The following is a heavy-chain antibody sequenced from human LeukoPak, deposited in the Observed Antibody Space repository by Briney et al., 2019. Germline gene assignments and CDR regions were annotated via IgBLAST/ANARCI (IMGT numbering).Heavy chain of an antibody. CDR2: INHSGST. CDR3: AREYSSGYYNHPRYFDY. D-gene: IGHD3-22*01. J-gene: IGHJ4*02. V-gene: IGHV4-34*01. Sequence: SETLSLTCAVYGGSFSGYYWSWIRQPPGKGLEWIGEINHSGSTNYNPSLKSRVTISVDTSKNQFSLKLSSVTAADTAVYYCAREYSSGYYNHPRYFDYWGQGTLVTVSS. CDR1: GGSFSGYY.